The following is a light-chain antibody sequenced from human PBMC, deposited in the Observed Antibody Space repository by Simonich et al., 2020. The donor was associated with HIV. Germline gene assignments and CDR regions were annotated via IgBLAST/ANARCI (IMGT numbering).Light chain of an antibody. J-gene: IGKJ1*01. Sequence: EIVLTQSPGTLSLSPGERATLSCRASQSVSSSYLAWYQQTPGLAPRLLIYGASTRATGIPARFSGSGSGTELTLTISSLQSEDFAVYYCQQYNDWPRTFGQGTKVEIK. CDR3: QQYNDWPRT. CDR1: QSVSSSY. CDR2: GAS. V-gene: IGKV3-15*01.